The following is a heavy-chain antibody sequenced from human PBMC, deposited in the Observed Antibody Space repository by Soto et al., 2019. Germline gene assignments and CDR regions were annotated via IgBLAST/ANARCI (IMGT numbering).Heavy chain of an antibody. D-gene: IGHD3-3*01. V-gene: IGHV4-34*01. CDR3: ARGEREYDFWSGHLSY. J-gene: IGHJ4*02. Sequence: SETVSLTCAVYGGSVSGYYWSWIRQPPGKGLEWIGEINHSGSTNYNPSLKSRVTISVDTSKNQFSLKLSSVTAADTAVYYCARGEREYDFWSGHLSYWGQGTLVTVSS. CDR2: INHSGST. CDR1: GGSVSGYY.